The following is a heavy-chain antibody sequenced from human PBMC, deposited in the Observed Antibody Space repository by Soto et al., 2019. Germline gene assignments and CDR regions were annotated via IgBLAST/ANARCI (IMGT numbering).Heavy chain of an antibody. V-gene: IGHV4-59*11. Sequence: QVQLQESGPGLVKPSETLSLTCRVSGVSTSSHYWTWIRKPPGQGPEWIGCIYYRGTTNYNDSLDSRVTISLDTSKNQFSLKLTSVTTADTAVYYCARGGGSPYHDHEFDYWGQGILVTVSS. CDR1: GVSTSSHY. CDR3: ARGGGSPYHDHEFDY. CDR2: IYYRGTT. J-gene: IGHJ4*02. D-gene: IGHD2-2*01.